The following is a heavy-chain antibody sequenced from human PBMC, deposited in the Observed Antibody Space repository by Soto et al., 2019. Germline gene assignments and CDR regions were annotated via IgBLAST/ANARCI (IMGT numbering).Heavy chain of an antibody. J-gene: IGHJ6*02. CDR3: ARGGFRRGYSELGYYGMDV. Sequence: SETLSLTCTVSGGSISSGGYYWSWIRQHPGKGLEWIGYIYYSGSTYYNPSLKSRVTISVDTSKNQFSLKLSSVTAADTAVYYCARGGFRRGYSELGYYGMDVWGQGTTVTVSS. CDR1: GGSISSGGYY. CDR2: IYYSGST. D-gene: IGHD5-18*01. V-gene: IGHV4-31*03.